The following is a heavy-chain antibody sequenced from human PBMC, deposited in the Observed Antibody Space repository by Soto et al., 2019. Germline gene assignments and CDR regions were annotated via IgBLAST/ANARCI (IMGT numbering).Heavy chain of an antibody. Sequence: QVQLQESGPGLVEPSETLSLTCTVSGASISSYHWSWVRQPPGKGLEWIGYISHSGTTNYNPSLNSRVTISPDTSKNQFSLKLTLVTAAATAVYVCSRLGYCSGGRCSISYHFDYWGQGTLVTVSS. D-gene: IGHD2-15*01. V-gene: IGHV4-59*08. CDR2: ISHSGTT. J-gene: IGHJ4*02. CDR1: GASISSYH. CDR3: SRLGYCSGGRCSISYHFDY.